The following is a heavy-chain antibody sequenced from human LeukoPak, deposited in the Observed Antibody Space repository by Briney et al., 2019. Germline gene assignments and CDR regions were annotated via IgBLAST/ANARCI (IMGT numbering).Heavy chain of an antibody. Sequence: SETLSLTCTVSGGSISSYYWSWIRQPPGKGLEWIGYIYYSGSTNYNPSLKGRVAISVDTSKNQFSLKLSSVTAADTAVYYCARTGYCSGGSCYWFDPWGQGTLVTVSS. CDR1: GGSISSYY. V-gene: IGHV4-59*01. CDR3: ARTGYCSGGSCYWFDP. J-gene: IGHJ5*02. CDR2: IYYSGST. D-gene: IGHD2-15*01.